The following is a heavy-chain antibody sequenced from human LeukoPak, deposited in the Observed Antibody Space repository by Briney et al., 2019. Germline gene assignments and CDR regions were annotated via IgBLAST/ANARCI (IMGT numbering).Heavy chain of an antibody. D-gene: IGHD3-22*01. CDR1: GYTFTSYY. CDR3: ASPIEYDSSGYTRALAFDI. Sequence: ASVKVSCKASGYTFTSYYMHWVRQAPGQGLEWMGIINPSGGSTSYAQKFQGRVTMTRDTSTSTVYMELSSLRSEDTAVYYCASPIEYDSSGYTRALAFDIWGQGTMATVSS. J-gene: IGHJ3*02. V-gene: IGHV1-46*03. CDR2: INPSGGST.